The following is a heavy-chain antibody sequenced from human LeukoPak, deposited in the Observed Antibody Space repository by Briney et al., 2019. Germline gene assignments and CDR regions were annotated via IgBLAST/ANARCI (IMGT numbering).Heavy chain of an antibody. CDR1: GFTFSSYA. V-gene: IGHV3-23*01. D-gene: IGHD3-10*01. CDR2: ISGSGGST. Sequence: GGSLRLSCAASGFTFSSYAMSWVRQAPGKGLEWVSAISGSGGSTYYADSVKGRFTISRDNSKNTLYLQMNSLRAEDTAVYYCARGLMGPRLYGMDVWGQGTTVTVSS. J-gene: IGHJ6*02. CDR3: ARGLMGPRLYGMDV.